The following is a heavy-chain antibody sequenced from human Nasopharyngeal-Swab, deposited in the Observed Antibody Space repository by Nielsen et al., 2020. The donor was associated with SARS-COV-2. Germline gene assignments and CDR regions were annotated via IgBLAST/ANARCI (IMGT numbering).Heavy chain of an antibody. D-gene: IGHD4-17*01. CDR3: ARDLGDYGDYALDP. CDR2: IYHSGST. J-gene: IGHJ5*02. V-gene: IGHV4-38-2*02. Sequence: WIRQPPGKGLEWIGSIYHSGSTYYNPSLKSRVTISVDTSKNQFSLKLSSVTAADTAVYYRARDLGDYGDYALDPWGQGTLVTVSS.